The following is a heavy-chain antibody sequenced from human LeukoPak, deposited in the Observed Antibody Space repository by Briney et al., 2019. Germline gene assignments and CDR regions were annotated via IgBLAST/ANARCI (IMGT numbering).Heavy chain of an antibody. J-gene: IGHJ6*03. V-gene: IGHV3-66*02. Sequence: GGSLRLSCAAFGFTVSSNYMSWVRQAPGKGLEWVSVIFGGGGTYYGDSVRGRFTISRDNSKHTLYLQMNSLRAEDTAVYYCARNGRIAAAYYYMDVWGKGTTVTVSS. D-gene: IGHD6-13*01. CDR1: GFTVSSNY. CDR2: IFGGGGT. CDR3: ARNGRIAAAYYYMDV.